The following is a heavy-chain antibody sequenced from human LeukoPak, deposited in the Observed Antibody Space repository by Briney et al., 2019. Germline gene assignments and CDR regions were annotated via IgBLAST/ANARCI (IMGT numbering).Heavy chain of an antibody. CDR1: GYTFTNYD. D-gene: IGHD3-16*02. V-gene: IGHV1-8*01. J-gene: IGHJ4*02. CDR3: AAYMITFGGVIVQDY. CDR2: MNPNSGNT. Sequence: ASVKVSCKASGYTFTNYDINWVRQATGKGLEWMGWMNPNSGNTGYAQKFQGRVTMTRNTSISTAYMELSSLRSEDTAVYYCAAYMITFGGVIVQDYWGQGTLVTVSS.